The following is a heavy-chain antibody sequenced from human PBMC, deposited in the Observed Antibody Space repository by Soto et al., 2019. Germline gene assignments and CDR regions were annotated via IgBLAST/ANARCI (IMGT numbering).Heavy chain of an antibody. V-gene: IGHV1-46*01. CDR1: GYTFTSYH. Sequence: QVQLVQSGAEVKKPGASVKVSCKASGYTFTSYHMHWVRQAPGQGLEWMGIINPSGGSTNHAQKFLGRITMTRVRSTSTVYMELSSLRSEDTAVYYCAGGPQQWAYFDFWGQGTLLTVSS. D-gene: IGHD6-19*01. CDR3: AGGPQQWAYFDF. J-gene: IGHJ4*02. CDR2: INPSGGST.